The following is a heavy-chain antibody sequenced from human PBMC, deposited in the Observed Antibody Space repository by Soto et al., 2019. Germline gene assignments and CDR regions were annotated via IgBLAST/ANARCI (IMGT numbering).Heavy chain of an antibody. D-gene: IGHD6-13*01. Sequence: WSLRLSCAASGFTFSSYSMNWVRQAPGKGLEWVSYISSSSSTIYYADSVKGRFTISRDNAKNSLYLQMNGLRAEDTAVYYCTRDASRDSSARGWFDPWGPGTLVTGAS. CDR1: GFTFSSYS. V-gene: IGHV3-48*01. J-gene: IGHJ5*02. CDR2: ISSSSSTI. CDR3: TRDASRDSSARGWFDP.